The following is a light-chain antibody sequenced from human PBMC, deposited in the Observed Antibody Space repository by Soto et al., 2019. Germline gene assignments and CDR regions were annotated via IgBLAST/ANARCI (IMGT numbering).Light chain of an antibody. Sequence: ALTQPASVSGSPGQSITISCTGSSSDVGGYNYVSWYQHHPGKAPKLMIYDVSNRPSGVSNRFSGSNSGNTASLTISGLQAEDEADYYCSSYTSSSTVVFGGGTKLTVL. J-gene: IGLJ2*01. CDR1: SSDVGGYNY. CDR2: DVS. V-gene: IGLV2-14*03. CDR3: SSYTSSSTVV.